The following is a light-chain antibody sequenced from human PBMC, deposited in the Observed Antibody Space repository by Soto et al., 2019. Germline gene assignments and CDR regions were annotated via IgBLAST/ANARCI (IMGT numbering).Light chain of an antibody. V-gene: IGKV1-39*01. Sequence: DVQMTQSPSSLSAVVGARVTITYRASQSVSRYLNWYQHKPGKAPKLLINAASNLRSGVTSRFSGSGSGTDFTLTIDGLQPEDFAVYYCQQSYITPPITFGQGTRVVI. CDR1: QSVSRY. CDR3: QQSYITPPIT. J-gene: IGKJ5*01. CDR2: AAS.